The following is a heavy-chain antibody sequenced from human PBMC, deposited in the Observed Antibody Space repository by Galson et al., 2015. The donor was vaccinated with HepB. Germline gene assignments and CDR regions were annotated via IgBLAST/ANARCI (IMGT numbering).Heavy chain of an antibody. Sequence: PALVKPTQTLTLTCTFSGFSLSTSGMCVSWIRQPPGKALEWLARIDWDDDKYYSTSLKTRLTISKDTSKNQVVLTMTNMDPVDTATYYCARVLTSSNWFDPWGQGTLVTVSS. CDR3: ARVLTSSNWFDP. V-gene: IGHV2-70*11. CDR1: GFSLSTSGMC. CDR2: IDWDDDK. D-gene: IGHD6-13*01. J-gene: IGHJ5*02.